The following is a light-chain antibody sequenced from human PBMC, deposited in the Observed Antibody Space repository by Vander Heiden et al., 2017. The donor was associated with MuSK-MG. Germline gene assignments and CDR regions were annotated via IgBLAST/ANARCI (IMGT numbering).Light chain of an antibody. CDR1: QSLRHSNGYNY. J-gene: IGKJ2*01. Sequence: DIMWTQPPPSLPVTPGEPASISCRSSQSLRHSNGYNYLNWYLQKPGQSPQLLIYLGSNRASGVPDRFGGSGSGTDFTLKISRVEAEDVGIYYCMQSLQTPYTFGQGTKLESK. CDR3: MQSLQTPYT. V-gene: IGKV2-28*01. CDR2: LGS.